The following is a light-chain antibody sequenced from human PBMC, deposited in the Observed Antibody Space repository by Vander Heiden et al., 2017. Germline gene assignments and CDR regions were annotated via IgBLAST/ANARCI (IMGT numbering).Light chain of an antibody. CDR3: QQYNSYSWT. J-gene: IGKJ1*01. CDR2: KAS. Sequence: DIQMTMPPSTLSASVGDRVTITCRDSQSVNSWLAWYQQKPGKAPKLLIYKASSLESGVPSRFSGSGSGTEFTFTISSLQPDDFATYYCQQYNSYSWTFVQGTKVEIK. V-gene: IGKV1-5*03. CDR1: QSVNSW.